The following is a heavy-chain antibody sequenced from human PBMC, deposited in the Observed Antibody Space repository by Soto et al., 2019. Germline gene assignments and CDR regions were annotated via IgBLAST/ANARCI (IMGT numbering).Heavy chain of an antibody. CDR2: ISNDGSNT. CDR1: GVSFNSYD. D-gene: IGHD2-15*01. CDR3: ARISRYCSGGDCHA. J-gene: IGHJ5*02. V-gene: IGHV3-30*03. Sequence: QAHLVESGGGVVQPGTSLRLSCAASGVSFNSYDMHWVRQATGKGPEWVAIISNDGSNTYYSDSLRGRFTISRDNSKDTLYLQMHSLISEDTAIYYCARISRYCSGGDCHAWGQGTQFTVSS.